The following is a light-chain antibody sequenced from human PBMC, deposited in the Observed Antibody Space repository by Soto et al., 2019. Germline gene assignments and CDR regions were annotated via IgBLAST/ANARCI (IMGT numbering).Light chain of an antibody. Sequence: QSVLTKPASVSVSPGQSITISCTGTSSDVGGYNYVSWYQQHPGKAPKLMIYEVTNRPSGVSNRCSGSKSGNTASLTISGRQADDEADYYCSSYTTGSTVVFVVGTKLTVL. V-gene: IGLV2-14*01. J-gene: IGLJ2*01. CDR1: SSDVGGYNY. CDR3: SSYTTGSTVV. CDR2: EVT.